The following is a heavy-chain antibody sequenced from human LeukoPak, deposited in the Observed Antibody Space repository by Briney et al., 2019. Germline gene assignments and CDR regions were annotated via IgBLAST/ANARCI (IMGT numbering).Heavy chain of an antibody. J-gene: IGHJ3*02. Sequence: GSSVNVSHKPSGYTLTSYYMHWVRQAPAQGLEWMGIINPTVGDTIYAQKFQGRVTMTRDMSTSTVYMELSSLRSDDTAVYYCARYGFSSSWQGGWHAFDIWGQGTMVTVSS. CDR1: GYTLTSYY. D-gene: IGHD6-13*01. CDR3: ARYGFSSSWQGGWHAFDI. CDR2: INPTVGDT. V-gene: IGHV1-46*01.